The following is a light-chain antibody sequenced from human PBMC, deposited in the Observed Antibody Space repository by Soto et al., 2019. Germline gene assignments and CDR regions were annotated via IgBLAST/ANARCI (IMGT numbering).Light chain of an antibody. CDR2: EVS. Sequence: QSVLTQPASVSASPGQSITISCTGTSSDVGGYNYVSWYQQHPGKAPKLMIYEVSNRPSGVSNRFSGSKSGNTASLTISGLQAEDEADYYCSSYTSSSTLGVFGGGTKLTVL. V-gene: IGLV2-14*01. CDR1: SSDVGGYNY. CDR3: SSYTSSSTLGV. J-gene: IGLJ2*01.